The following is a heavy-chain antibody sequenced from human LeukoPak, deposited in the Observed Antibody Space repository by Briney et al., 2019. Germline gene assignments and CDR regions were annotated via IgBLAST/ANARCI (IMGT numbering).Heavy chain of an antibody. Sequence: GRSLRLSCAASGFTFSSYAMHWVRQAPGKGLEWVAVISYDGSNKYYADSVKGRFTISRDNAKNSLYLQMNSLRAEDTAVYYCASHVGLITRSEFDPWGQGTLVTVSS. CDR2: ISYDGSNK. CDR1: GFTFSSYA. D-gene: IGHD3-10*01. CDR3: ASHVGLITRSEFDP. V-gene: IGHV3-30-3*01. J-gene: IGHJ5*02.